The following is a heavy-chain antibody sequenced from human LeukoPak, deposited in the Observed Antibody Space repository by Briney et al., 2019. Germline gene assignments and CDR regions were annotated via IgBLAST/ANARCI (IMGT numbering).Heavy chain of an antibody. V-gene: IGHV4-30-4*08. CDR3: ARDPPGYSSSWD. CDR2: IYYSGST. D-gene: IGHD6-13*01. Sequence: SETLSLTCTVSGGSISSGDYYWSWIRQPPGKGLEWIGYIYYSGSTYYNPSLKSRVTISVDTSKNQFSLKLSSVTAADTAVYYCARDPPGYSSSWDWGQETLVTVSS. CDR1: GGSISSGDYY. J-gene: IGHJ4*02.